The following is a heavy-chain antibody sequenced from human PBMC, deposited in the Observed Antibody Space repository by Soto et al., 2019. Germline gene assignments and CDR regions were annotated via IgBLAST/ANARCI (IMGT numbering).Heavy chain of an antibody. CDR1: GGTFSSYA. J-gene: IGHJ6*02. Sequence: SVKVSCKASGGTFSSYAISWVRQAPGQGLEWMGGIIPIFGTANYAQKFQGRVTITADESTSTAYMELSSLRSEDTAVYYCARADIVVVPAANFYYYYGMDVWGQGTTVTVSS. CDR3: ARADIVVVPAANFYYYYGMDV. D-gene: IGHD2-2*01. CDR2: IIPIFGTA. V-gene: IGHV1-69*13.